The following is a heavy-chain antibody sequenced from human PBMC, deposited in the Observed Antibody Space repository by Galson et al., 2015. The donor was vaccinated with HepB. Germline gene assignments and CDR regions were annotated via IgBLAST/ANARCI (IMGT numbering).Heavy chain of an antibody. Sequence: LRLSCAASGFTFSSYSMNWVRQAPGKGLEWVSYISSSGSTIYYADSVKGRFTISRDNAKNSLYLQMNSLRAEDTAVYYCARDRAWSLWSGFVNAFDIWGQGTMVTVSS. J-gene: IGHJ3*02. V-gene: IGHV3-48*01. CDR1: GFTFSSYS. CDR2: ISSSGSTI. CDR3: ARDRAWSLWSGFVNAFDI. D-gene: IGHD3-3*01.